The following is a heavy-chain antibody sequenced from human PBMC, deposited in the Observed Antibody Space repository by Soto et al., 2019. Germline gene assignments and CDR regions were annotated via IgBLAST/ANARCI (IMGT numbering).Heavy chain of an antibody. D-gene: IGHD3-9*01. Sequence: PGGSLRLSCVASGFTFSSYAMNWVRQAPGKGLEWVSAISGSGGSTYYADSVKGRFTISRDNSKNTLYLQMNSLRAEDTAVYYCAKATVPYDILSYGMDVWGQGTTVTVSS. J-gene: IGHJ6*02. V-gene: IGHV3-23*01. CDR1: GFTFSSYA. CDR3: AKATVPYDILSYGMDV. CDR2: ISGSGGST.